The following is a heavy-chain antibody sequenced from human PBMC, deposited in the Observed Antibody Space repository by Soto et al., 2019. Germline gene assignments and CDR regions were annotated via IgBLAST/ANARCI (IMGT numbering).Heavy chain of an antibody. CDR2: IIPIVETP. V-gene: IGHV1-69*13. D-gene: IGHD3-22*01. Sequence: ASVKVSCKASGGTFNSYDINWVRQAPGQGREWMGGIIPIVETPKYAQKFQGRVTITADESTNTVYMELSSLRSEDTAMYYCARLSRPNYYDTSGFFKDNWFDPWGQGTLVTVSS. J-gene: IGHJ5*02. CDR1: GGTFNSYD. CDR3: ARLSRPNYYDTSGFFKDNWFDP.